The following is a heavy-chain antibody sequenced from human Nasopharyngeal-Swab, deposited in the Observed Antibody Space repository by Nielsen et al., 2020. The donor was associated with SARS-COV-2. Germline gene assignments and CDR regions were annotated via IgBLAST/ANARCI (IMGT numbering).Heavy chain of an antibody. V-gene: IGHV3-30-3*01. CDR3: AREYSSSLGCFDS. D-gene: IGHD6-6*01. J-gene: IGHJ4*02. Sequence: GESLKISCAASGFTFSGFAMHWVRQAPGKGLEWVALMSSDGTTEYYADSVKGRFTISSDNSENTLYLQMNNLRAEDTVVYYCAREYSSSLGCFDSWGQGTLVTVSS. CDR2: MSSDGTTE. CDR1: GFTFSGFA.